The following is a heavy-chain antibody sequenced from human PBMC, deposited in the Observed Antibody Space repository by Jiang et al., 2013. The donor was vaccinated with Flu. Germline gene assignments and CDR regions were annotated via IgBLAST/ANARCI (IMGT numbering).Heavy chain of an antibody. CDR1: GFSLSTSGVG. Sequence: KPTQTLTLTCTFSGFSLSTSGVGVGWIRQPPGKALEWLALIYWNDDKRYSPSLKSRLTITKDASKNQVVLTMTNMDPVDTATYYCAQGVSSSWHRDWFDPWGQGTLVTVSS. CDR3: AQGVSSSWHRDWFDP. V-gene: IGHV2-5*01. CDR2: IYWNDDK. J-gene: IGHJ5*02. D-gene: IGHD6-13*01.